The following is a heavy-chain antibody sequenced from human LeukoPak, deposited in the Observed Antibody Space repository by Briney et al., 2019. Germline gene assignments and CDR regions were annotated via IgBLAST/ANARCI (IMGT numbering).Heavy chain of an antibody. J-gene: IGHJ3*02. V-gene: IGHV4-34*01. CDR3: ARDLKSTGYSYAYAFDI. D-gene: IGHD5-18*01. Sequence: SETLSLTCAVYGGSFSGYYWSWIRQPPGKGLEWIGEINHSGSTNYNPSLKSRVTISVDTSKNQFSLKLSSVTAADTAVYYCARDLKSTGYSYAYAFDIWGQGTMVTVSS. CDR2: INHSGST. CDR1: GGSFSGYY.